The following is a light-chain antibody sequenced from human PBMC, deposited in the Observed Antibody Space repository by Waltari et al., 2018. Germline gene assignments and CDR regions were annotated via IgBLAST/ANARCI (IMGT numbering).Light chain of an antibody. J-gene: IGKJ5*01. CDR2: WAS. Sequence: DIVMTQSPDSLAVSLGERATINCKSSQSVLYSSNNKNYLAWYQQKPGQPPKLLIYWASTRESGVPDRFSGSGSGTDFTLTITSLQAEGVALYSCQQYYTTPPVFGQGTRLEIK. CDR3: QQYYTTPPV. CDR1: QSVLYSSNNKNY. V-gene: IGKV4-1*01.